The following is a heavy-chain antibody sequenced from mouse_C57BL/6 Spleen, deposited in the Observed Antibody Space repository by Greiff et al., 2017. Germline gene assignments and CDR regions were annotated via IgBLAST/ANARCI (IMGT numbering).Heavy chain of an antibody. CDR1: GFNIKDYY. V-gene: IGHV14-1*01. J-gene: IGHJ2*01. D-gene: IGHD1-1*01. Sequence: VQLKQSGAELVRPGASVKLSCTASGFNIKDYYMHWVKQRPEQGLEWIGRIAPEDGDTEYAPKFQGKATMTADTSSNTAFLLLSRLTSADTAVYYCTSIYCYGSTQYYFDYWGQGTTLTVSS. CDR3: TSIYCYGSTQYYFDY. CDR2: IAPEDGDT.